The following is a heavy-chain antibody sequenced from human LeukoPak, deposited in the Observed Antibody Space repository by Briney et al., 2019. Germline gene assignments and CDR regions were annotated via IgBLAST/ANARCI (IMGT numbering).Heavy chain of an antibody. V-gene: IGHV1-18*01. J-gene: IGHJ4*02. Sequence: ASVKVSCKASGYTFSNYGISWVRQAPGQGLEWMGWISAYNINTNFAQKLQGRVTMTTDTSTNTAYMELRSLRSDDTAVYYCARKGGSGYYSDYWGQGTLVTVSS. CDR1: GYTFSNYG. CDR2: ISAYNINT. CDR3: ARKGGSGYYSDY. D-gene: IGHD3-22*01.